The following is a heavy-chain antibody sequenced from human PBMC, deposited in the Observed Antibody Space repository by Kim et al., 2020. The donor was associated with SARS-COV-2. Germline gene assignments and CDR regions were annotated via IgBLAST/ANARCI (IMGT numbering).Heavy chain of an antibody. CDR3: ARERDSSDHNGDDAFDI. CDR1: GYTFTSYA. D-gene: IGHD3-22*01. J-gene: IGHJ3*02. CDR2: INTNTGNP. Sequence: ASVKVSCKASGYTFTSYAMNWVRQAPGQGLEWMGWINTNTGNPTYAQGFTGRFVFSLDTSVSTAYLQISSLKAEDTAVYYCARERDSSDHNGDDAFDIWVQGTMVTVSS. V-gene: IGHV7-4-1*02.